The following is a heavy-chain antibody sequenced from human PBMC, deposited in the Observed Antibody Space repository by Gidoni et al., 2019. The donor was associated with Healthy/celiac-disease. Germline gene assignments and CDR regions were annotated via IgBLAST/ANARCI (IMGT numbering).Heavy chain of an antibody. Sequence: QVQLVQSGAEVKKPGASVKVSCKASGYTFTSYGISWVRQAPGQGLEWMGWISAYNGNTNYAQKLQGRVTMTTDTSTSTAYKELRSLRSDDTAVYYCARDYDYVWGSPPGFDYWGQGTLVTVSS. V-gene: IGHV1-18*01. J-gene: IGHJ4*02. D-gene: IGHD3-16*01. CDR3: ARDYDYVWGSPPGFDY. CDR2: ISAYNGNT. CDR1: GYTFTSYG.